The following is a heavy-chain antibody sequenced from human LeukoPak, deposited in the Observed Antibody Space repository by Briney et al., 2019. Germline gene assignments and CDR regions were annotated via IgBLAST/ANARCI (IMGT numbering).Heavy chain of an antibody. Sequence: GGSLRLSCAASGFTFSSYSMNWVRQAPGRGLEWVSSISSSSSYIYYADSVKGRFTISRDNAKNSLYLQMNSLRAEDTAVYYCASPRYDFWSGPTPIFDYWGRGTLVTVSS. CDR3: ASPRYDFWSGPTPIFDY. V-gene: IGHV3-21*01. CDR2: ISSSSSYI. CDR1: GFTFSSYS. J-gene: IGHJ4*02. D-gene: IGHD3-3*01.